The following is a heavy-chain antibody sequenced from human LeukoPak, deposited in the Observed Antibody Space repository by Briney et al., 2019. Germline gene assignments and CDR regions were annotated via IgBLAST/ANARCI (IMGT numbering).Heavy chain of an antibody. CDR3: ARNFDS. CDR2: ITGSSSDI. Sequence: PGGFLRLSCAASGFTFSSYSMNWVRQAPGKGLEWVSYITGSSSDIYYADSVKGRFTISRDNAVNSVFLQMNSLRDEDTAVYFCARNFDSWGQGTLVTVSS. J-gene: IGHJ4*02. V-gene: IGHV3-48*02. CDR1: GFTFSSYS.